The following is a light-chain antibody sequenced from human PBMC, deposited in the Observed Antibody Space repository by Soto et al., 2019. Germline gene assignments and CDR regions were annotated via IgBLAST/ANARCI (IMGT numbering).Light chain of an antibody. V-gene: IGLV1-36*01. CDR1: SSNIGNNA. Sequence: QSVLTQPPSVSEAPRQRVTISCSGSSSNIGNNAVNWYQQLPGKAPKLLIYYDDLLPSGVSDRFSGSQSGTSASPAISVLQSEDEADFYCAAWDDALNRPVFGGGTRSPS. CDR3: AAWDDALNRPV. J-gene: IGLJ2*01. CDR2: YDD.